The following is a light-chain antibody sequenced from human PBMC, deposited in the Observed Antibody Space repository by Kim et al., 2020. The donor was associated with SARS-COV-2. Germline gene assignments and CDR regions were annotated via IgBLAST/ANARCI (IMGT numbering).Light chain of an antibody. Sequence: APGKTARITCGGNNIGSKSVHWYQQEPGQAPVLVIYYDSDRPSGIPERFSGSNSGNTATLTRSRVGAGDEADYYCQVWDSSSDHWVFGGGTKLTVL. V-gene: IGLV3-21*04. CDR3: QVWDSSSDHWV. CDR2: YDS. CDR1: NIGSKS. J-gene: IGLJ3*02.